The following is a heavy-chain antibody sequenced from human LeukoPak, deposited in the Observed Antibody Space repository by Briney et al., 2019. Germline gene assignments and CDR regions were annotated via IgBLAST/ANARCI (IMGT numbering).Heavy chain of an antibody. CDR1: GFTFSSYG. Sequence: GGSLRLSCAASGFTFSSYGMHWVRQAPGKGLEWVAFIRYDGSNKYYADSVKGRFTISRDNSKNTLYLQMNSLRAEDTAVYYCARVPDYGGNFDLDYWGQGTLVTVSS. CDR3: ARVPDYGGNFDLDY. D-gene: IGHD4-23*01. J-gene: IGHJ4*02. CDR2: IRYDGSNK. V-gene: IGHV3-30*02.